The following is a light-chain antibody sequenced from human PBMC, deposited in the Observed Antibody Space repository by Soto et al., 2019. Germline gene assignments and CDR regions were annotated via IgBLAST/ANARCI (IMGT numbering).Light chain of an antibody. CDR3: SSYIRSNSTYV. J-gene: IGLJ1*01. CDR2: DVS. Sequence: QSALTQPASVSGSPGQSITISCTGTSSDVGGYNYVSWYQQHPGKAPKRMIHDVSNRPSGVSNRFSGYKSGNTASLTISGLQAEDEAEYYCSSYIRSNSTYVFGTGTKLTVL. CDR1: SSDVGGYNY. V-gene: IGLV2-14*01.